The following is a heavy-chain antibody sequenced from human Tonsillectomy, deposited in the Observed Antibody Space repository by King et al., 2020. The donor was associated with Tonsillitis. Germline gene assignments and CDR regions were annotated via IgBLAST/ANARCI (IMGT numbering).Heavy chain of an antibody. CDR3: ARLTVTTGSYFDY. CDR2: IYAGDSET. D-gene: IGHD4-17*01. V-gene: IGHV5-51*01. CDR1: GYGFTNYW. J-gene: IGHJ4*02. Sequence: VQLVESGAEVKKPGESLNISCKGLGYGFTNYWIGWVRQRPGKGLEWMGLIYAGDSETRVSPAFQGQVTIAVDKSIRTAFLQWSRLWAPDTAMYYCARLTVTTGSYFDYWGQGTLVTVSS.